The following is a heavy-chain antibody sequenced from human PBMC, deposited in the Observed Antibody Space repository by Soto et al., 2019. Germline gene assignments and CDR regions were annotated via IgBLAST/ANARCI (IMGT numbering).Heavy chain of an antibody. V-gene: IGHV3-23*01. Sequence: EVQVLESGGGLVQPGGSLRLSCAATGFTFSDFAMSWVRQAPGKGLEWVSRIYGGGNGPHYADSVKGRVTISRDNSKKTLYLQMNSLRAEDTAVYYCAKMEGMDPWAYSFDYWGQGTRVTVSS. CDR1: GFTFSDFA. CDR3: AKMEGMDPWAYSFDY. D-gene: IGHD2-2*03. J-gene: IGHJ4*02. CDR2: IYGGGNGP.